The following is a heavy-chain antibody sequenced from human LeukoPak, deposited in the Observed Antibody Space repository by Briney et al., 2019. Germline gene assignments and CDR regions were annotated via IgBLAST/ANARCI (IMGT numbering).Heavy chain of an antibody. D-gene: IGHD1-26*01. CDR2: IIPVIETT. CDR1: GGTLGSYA. V-gene: IGHV1-69*04. CDR3: ARQVGVAQKYIFYNTMDV. Sequence: SVKVSFKYSGGTLGSYAFSWVRQAPRQGLEWLGRIIPVIETTNYAQNFQGRVTITADKSTNTLYMELTSLRSEDTAVYYCARQVGVAQKYIFYNTMDVWGLGTKVTVSS. J-gene: IGHJ6*02.